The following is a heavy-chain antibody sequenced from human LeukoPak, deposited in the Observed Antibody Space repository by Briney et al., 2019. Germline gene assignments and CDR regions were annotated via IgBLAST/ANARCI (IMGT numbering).Heavy chain of an antibody. J-gene: IGHJ5*02. V-gene: IGHV3-23*01. CDR1: GFTFSGFA. Sequence: GGSLRLSCAASGFTFSGFAMSWVRQAPGKGLEWVSGISGSGSSTYYAHSVKGRFTISRDNSKNTLYLQMNSLRAEDTAVYYCAKGASTIVVVITPYNWFDPWGQGTLVTVSS. CDR3: AKGASTIVVVITPYNWFDP. D-gene: IGHD3-22*01. CDR2: ISGSGSST.